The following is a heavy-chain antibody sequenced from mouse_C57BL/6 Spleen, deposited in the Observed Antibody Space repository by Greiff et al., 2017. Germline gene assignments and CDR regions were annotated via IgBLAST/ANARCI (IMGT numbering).Heavy chain of an antibody. D-gene: IGHD2-4*01. J-gene: IGHJ3*01. CDR3: ARRGDYDWFAY. CDR1: GYTFTSYW. CDR2: IDPNSGGT. V-gene: IGHV1-72*01. Sequence: QVQLKQPGAELVKPGASVKLSCKASGYTFTSYWMHWVKQRPGRGLEWIGRIDPNSGGTKYNEKFKSKATLTVDKTSSTAYMQLSSLTSEDSAVYYCARRGDYDWFAYWGQGTLVTVSA.